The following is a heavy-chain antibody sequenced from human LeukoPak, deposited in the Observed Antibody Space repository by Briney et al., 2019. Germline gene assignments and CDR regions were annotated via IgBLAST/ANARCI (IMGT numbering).Heavy chain of an antibody. CDR3: ARGPGNYYGMDV. CDR1: GFTFSTYG. CDR2: LWSDGGNK. V-gene: IGHV3-33*01. D-gene: IGHD3-10*01. J-gene: IGHJ6*04. Sequence: GGSLRLSCAASGFTFSTYGMHWVRQSPGKGLEWVAYLWSDGGNKNYGDSVKGRFTISRDNAKNTLYLQMNSLRDEDTAMYHCARGPGNYYGMDVWGKGTTVTVSS.